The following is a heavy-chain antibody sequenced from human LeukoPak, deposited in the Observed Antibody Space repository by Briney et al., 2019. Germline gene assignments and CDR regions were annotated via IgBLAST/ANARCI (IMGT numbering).Heavy chain of an antibody. D-gene: IGHD6-19*01. CDR2: INHSGST. J-gene: IGHJ4*02. CDR1: GGSFSGYY. V-gene: IGHV4-34*01. CDR3: AGTPYSSGWEFDY. Sequence: SETLSLTCAVYGGSFSGYYWSWIRQPPGKGLEGIGEINHSGSTNYNPSLKSRVTISVDTSKNQFSLTLSSVTAADTAVYYCAGTPYSSGWEFDYWGQGTLVTVSS.